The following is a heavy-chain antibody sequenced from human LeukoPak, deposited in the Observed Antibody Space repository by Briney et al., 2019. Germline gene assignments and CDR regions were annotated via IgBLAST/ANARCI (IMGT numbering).Heavy chain of an antibody. V-gene: IGHV4-39*01. CDR3: ARRESGTMMEV. Sequence: SETLSLTCTVSGGSISSSSYYWGWIRQPPGKGLEWIGTIYYSGNAYYNPSLKSRVTISIYPSNNQFSLWLSSVTAAGTAVYYCARRESGTMMEVWGKGTTVTISS. CDR1: GGSISSSSYY. CDR2: IYYSGNA. D-gene: IGHD3-10*01. J-gene: IGHJ6*04.